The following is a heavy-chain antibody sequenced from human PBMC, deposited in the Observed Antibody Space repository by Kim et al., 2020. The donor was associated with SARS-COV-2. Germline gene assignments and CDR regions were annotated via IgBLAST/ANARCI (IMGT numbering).Heavy chain of an antibody. V-gene: IGHV1-24*01. Sequence: ASVKVSCQVSGYTLIDLAIHWVRQAPGKGLEWMGRFDPEDAKTIFAQSFQGRVTLTEDTSTNTAYMELSSLTSEDTAVYYCATDFLGQEWQLPYFDSWGQGTLVTVSS. D-gene: IGHD3-3*01. CDR3: ATDFLGQEWQLPYFDS. CDR1: GYTLIDLA. J-gene: IGHJ4*02. CDR2: FDPEDAKT.